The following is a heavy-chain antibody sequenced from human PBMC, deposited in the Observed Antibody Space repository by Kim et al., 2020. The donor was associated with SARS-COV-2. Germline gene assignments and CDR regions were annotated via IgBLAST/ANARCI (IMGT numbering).Heavy chain of an antibody. CDR2: IYSGGST. D-gene: IGHD3-16*01. V-gene: IGHV3-53*01. CDR1: GFTVSSNY. Sequence: GGSLRLSCAASGFTVSSNYMSWVRQAPGKGLEWVSVIYSGGSTYYADSVKGRFTISRDNSKNTLYLQMNSLRAEDTAVYYCARDWGHDYLDQYYYYGMDVWGQGTTVTVSS. CDR3: ARDWGHDYLDQYYYYGMDV. J-gene: IGHJ6*02.